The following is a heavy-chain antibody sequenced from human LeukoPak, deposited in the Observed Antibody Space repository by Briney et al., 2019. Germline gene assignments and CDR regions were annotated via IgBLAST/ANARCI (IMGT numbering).Heavy chain of an antibody. J-gene: IGHJ1*01. Sequence: ASVKVSCKASGGTFSSYAISWVRQAPGQGLEWMGGIIPIFGTANYAQKFQGRVTITADESTSTAHMELSSLRSEDTAVYYCARARCSSTSCYVGLAEYFQHWGQGTLVTVSS. CDR1: GGTFSSYA. D-gene: IGHD2-2*01. CDR2: IIPIFGTA. CDR3: ARARCSSTSCYVGLAEYFQH. V-gene: IGHV1-69*13.